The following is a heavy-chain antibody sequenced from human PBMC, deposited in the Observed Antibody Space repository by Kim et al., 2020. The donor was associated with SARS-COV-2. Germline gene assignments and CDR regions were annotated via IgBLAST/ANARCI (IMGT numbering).Heavy chain of an antibody. V-gene: IGHV4-39*01. J-gene: IGHJ3*02. Sequence: PSRKRRVNISVDTSKNQFSLKLSSVTAADTAVYYCAEGSHAGAAGAFDIWGQGTMVTVSS. CDR3: AEGSHAGAAGAFDI. D-gene: IGHD6-13*01.